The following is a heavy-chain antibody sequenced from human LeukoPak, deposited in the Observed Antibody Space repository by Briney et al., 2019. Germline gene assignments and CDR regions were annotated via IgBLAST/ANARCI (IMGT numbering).Heavy chain of an antibody. Sequence: PSETLSLTCTVSGGSISSYYWSWIRQPPGKGLEWIGYIYYSGSTNYNPSLKSRVTISVDTSKNQFSLKLSSVTAADTAVYYCARASSTVTTTRLYYYYFMDVWGKGTTVTISS. CDR1: GGSISSYY. CDR3: ARASSTVTTTRLYYYYFMDV. D-gene: IGHD4-17*01. CDR2: IYYSGST. V-gene: IGHV4-59*01. J-gene: IGHJ6*03.